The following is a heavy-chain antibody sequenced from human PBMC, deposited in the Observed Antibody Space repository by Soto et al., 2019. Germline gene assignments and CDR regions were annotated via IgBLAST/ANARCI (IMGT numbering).Heavy chain of an antibody. V-gene: IGHV3-23*01. CDR2: ISGSGGST. CDR1: GFTFSSYA. Sequence: PGGSLRLSCAASGFTFSSYAMSWVRQAPGKGLEWVSAISGSGGSTYYADSVKGRFTISRDNSKNTLYLQMNSLRAEDTAVYYCAKGVFTIFGVVIIPPFDYWGQGTLVTVSS. J-gene: IGHJ4*02. D-gene: IGHD3-3*01. CDR3: AKGVFTIFGVVIIPPFDY.